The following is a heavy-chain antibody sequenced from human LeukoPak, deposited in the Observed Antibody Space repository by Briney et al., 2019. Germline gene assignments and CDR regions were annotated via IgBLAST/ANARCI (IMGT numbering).Heavy chain of an antibody. CDR2: ISSSSSTI. J-gene: IGHJ4*02. Sequence: GGSLRLSCAASGFTFSSYSMNWVRQAPGKGLEWVSYISSSSSTIYYADSVKGRFTISRDNAKNSLYLQMNSLRAEDTAVYYCARGADSKGDYWGQGTLVTVSS. CDR1: GFTFSSYS. CDR3: ARGADSKGDY. V-gene: IGHV3-48*01.